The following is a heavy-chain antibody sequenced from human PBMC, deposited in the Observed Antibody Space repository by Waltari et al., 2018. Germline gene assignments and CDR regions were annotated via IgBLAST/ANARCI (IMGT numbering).Heavy chain of an antibody. V-gene: IGHV4-34*01. J-gene: IGHJ4*02. CDR2: NNHSGST. D-gene: IGHD6-13*01. CDR3: ARGGYSDFDY. Sequence: IRQPPGKGLEWIGENNHSGSTNYNPSLKSRVTISVDTSKNQFSLKLSSVTAADTAVYYCARGGYSDFDYWGQGTLVTVSS.